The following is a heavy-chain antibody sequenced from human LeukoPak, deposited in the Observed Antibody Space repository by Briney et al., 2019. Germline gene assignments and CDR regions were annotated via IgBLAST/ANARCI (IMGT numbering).Heavy chain of an antibody. CDR1: GFTFSNYA. CDR3: AKRYCGGGSCYAAY. CDR2: ISASGGST. D-gene: IGHD2-15*01. J-gene: IGHJ4*02. V-gene: IGHV3-23*01. Sequence: GRSLRLSCAASGFTFSNYAMSWVRQAPGKGLEWVSAISASGGSTYCADSVKGRVTISRDNSKNTLSLQMNSLRVEDTAVYYCAKRYCGGGSCYAAYWGQGTLVTVSS.